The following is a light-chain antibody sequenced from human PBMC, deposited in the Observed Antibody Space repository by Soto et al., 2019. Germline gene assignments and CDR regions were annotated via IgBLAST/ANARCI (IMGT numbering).Light chain of an antibody. V-gene: IGLV1-40*01. CDR3: QPYYSSLIGSVV. Sequence: QSVLTQPPSVSGAPGQRVTISCTGSSSNIGAGYDVHWYQQLPGTAPKLLIFDNSNRPSGVPDRISGSRSGTSASLAITGLQAEEDDDYYCQPYYSSLIGSVVFGGGTKLTVL. CDR1: SSNIGAGYD. CDR2: DNS. J-gene: IGLJ2*01.